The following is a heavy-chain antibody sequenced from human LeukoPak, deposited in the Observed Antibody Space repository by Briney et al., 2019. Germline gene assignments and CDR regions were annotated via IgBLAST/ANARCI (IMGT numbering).Heavy chain of an antibody. CDR2: ISYDGSNK. J-gene: IGHJ4*02. Sequence: GGSLRLSCAASGFTFSSYGMHWVRQAPGKGLEWVAVISYDGSNKYYADSVKGRFTISRDNSKNTLYLQMNSLRAEDTALYYCAKEPTGYLDYWGQGTLVTVSS. D-gene: IGHD2-8*02. V-gene: IGHV3-30*18. CDR3: AKEPTGYLDY. CDR1: GFTFSSYG.